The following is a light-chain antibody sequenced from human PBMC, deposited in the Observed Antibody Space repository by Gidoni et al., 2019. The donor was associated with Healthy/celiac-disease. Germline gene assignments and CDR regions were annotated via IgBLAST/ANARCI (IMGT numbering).Light chain of an antibody. CDR3: QQYNSYSYT. J-gene: IGKJ2*01. Sequence: DIQMTQSPSTLSASVGDRVTITCRPSQGISSWLAWYQQKPGKAPKLLIYKASSLESGVPSRCSGSGSGAEFTLTISSLQPDDVATYYCQQYNSYSYTFGQGTKLEIK. CDR2: KAS. V-gene: IGKV1-5*03. CDR1: QGISSW.